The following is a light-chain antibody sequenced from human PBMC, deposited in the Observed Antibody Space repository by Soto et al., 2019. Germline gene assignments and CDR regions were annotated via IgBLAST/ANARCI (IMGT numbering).Light chain of an antibody. J-gene: IGKJ1*01. CDR2: GAS. CDR1: QTVDSDY. Sequence: EIVLTQSPATLSLSPGERATLSCRAGQTVDSDYLAWYQQRPGQAPRLLIYGASSRATGIPDRFSGSGSGIDFSLTISRLEAEDFGVYYCQQYGTLSWTFGQRTRVEIK. V-gene: IGKV3-20*01. CDR3: QQYGTLSWT.